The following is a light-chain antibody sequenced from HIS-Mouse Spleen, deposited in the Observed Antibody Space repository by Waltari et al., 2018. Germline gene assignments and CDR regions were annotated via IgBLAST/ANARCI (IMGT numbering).Light chain of an antibody. CDR1: ASPIKY. CDR3: YSTDSSGNHRV. J-gene: IGLJ2*01. V-gene: IGLV3-10*01. CDR2: EDS. Sequence: SYALTQPPSVSVSPGQSARTTCSGDASPIKYAFWHRQTSGQAPVLVIYEDSKRPPGIPGRFSGSSSGTMATLTISGAQVEDEADYYCYSTDSSGNHRVFGGGTKLTVL.